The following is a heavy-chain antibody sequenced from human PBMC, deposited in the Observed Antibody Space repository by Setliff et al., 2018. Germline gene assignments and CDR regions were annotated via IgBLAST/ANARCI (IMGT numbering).Heavy chain of an antibody. D-gene: IGHD3-10*01. J-gene: IGHJ6*02. Sequence: PGGSLRLSCAASGFTFSSYEMNWVRQAPGKGLEWVANIKQDGSEKYYVDSVKGRFTISRDNSKNTLYLQMNSLGAEDTAVYYCARSPRGGSRNYYYYGMDVWGQGTTVTVSS. V-gene: IGHV3-7*01. CDR3: ARSPRGGSRNYYYYGMDV. CDR1: GFTFSSYE. CDR2: IKQDGSEK.